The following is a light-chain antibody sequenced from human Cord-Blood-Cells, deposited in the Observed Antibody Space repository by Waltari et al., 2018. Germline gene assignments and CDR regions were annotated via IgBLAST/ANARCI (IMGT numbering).Light chain of an antibody. J-gene: IGKJ2*01. V-gene: IGKV2-30*01. Sequence: VVMTQSPLSLPVTLGQPASISCRSSQSLVYSDGNTYLNWCQQRPGQSPRRLIYKVSNRDSGVPDRFSGSGSGTDFTLNISRVEAEDVGVYYCMQGTHWPPMYTFGQGTKLEIK. CDR2: KVS. CDR1: QSLVYSDGNTY. CDR3: MQGTHWPPMYT.